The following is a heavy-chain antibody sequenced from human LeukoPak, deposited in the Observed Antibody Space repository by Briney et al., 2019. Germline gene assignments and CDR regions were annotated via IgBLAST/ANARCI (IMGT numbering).Heavy chain of an antibody. D-gene: IGHD2-15*01. CDR3: ARIHEIVVVVAATRNYYYYMDV. CDR1: GFTFSDYY. J-gene: IGHJ6*03. CDR2: ISSSGSTI. V-gene: IGHV3-11*01. Sequence: PGGSLRLSCAASGFTFSDYYMSWIRQAPGKGLEWVSYISSSGSTIYYADSVKGRFTISRDNAKNSLYLQMNSLRAEDTAVYYCARIHEIVVVVAATRNYYYYMDVRGKGTTVTVSS.